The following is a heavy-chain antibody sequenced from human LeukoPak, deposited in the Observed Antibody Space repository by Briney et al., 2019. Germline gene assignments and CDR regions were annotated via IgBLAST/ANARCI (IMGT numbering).Heavy chain of an antibody. CDR2: ILPIFGTS. Sequence: ASVKVSCKASGGTFSSYVINWVRQAPGQGLEWMGGILPIFGTSIYAQQFQGRVTITADESPNTAYMELNRLRSDDTATYYCARAEDQGRYFDLLPVFDPWGQGTLVTVSS. CDR3: ARAEDQGRYFDLLPVFDP. J-gene: IGHJ5*02. D-gene: IGHD3-9*01. V-gene: IGHV1-69*13. CDR1: GGTFSSYV.